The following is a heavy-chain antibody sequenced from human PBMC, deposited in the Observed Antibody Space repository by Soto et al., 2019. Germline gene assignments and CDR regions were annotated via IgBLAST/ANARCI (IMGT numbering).Heavy chain of an antibody. J-gene: IGHJ6*02. V-gene: IGHV4-59*12. CDR2: IYYSGST. CDR1: GGSLGSYY. D-gene: IGHD2-21*01. Sequence: PSETLSLTCAVSGGSLGSYYWSWIRQPPGKGLEWIGYIYYSGSTNYNPSLKSRVTISVDTSKNQFSLKLSSVTAADTAVYYCAASCVACGGFNYYGMDVWGQGTTVTVSS. CDR3: AASCVACGGFNYYGMDV.